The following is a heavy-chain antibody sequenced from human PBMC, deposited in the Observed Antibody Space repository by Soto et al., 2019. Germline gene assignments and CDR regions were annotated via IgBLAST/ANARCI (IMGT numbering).Heavy chain of an antibody. D-gene: IGHD1-20*01. Sequence: GGSLRLSCAASGFIVTSNYMSWVRQAPGKGLEWVSVIYSDGTTNYAESVKGRFTISRDNSKNTVFLQMSSLRAEDTAVYYCAKGGPGASSGIFESWGQGNLLTVSS. J-gene: IGHJ4*02. CDR3: AKGGPGASSGIFES. CDR1: GFIVTSNY. CDR2: IYSDGTT. V-gene: IGHV3-53*01.